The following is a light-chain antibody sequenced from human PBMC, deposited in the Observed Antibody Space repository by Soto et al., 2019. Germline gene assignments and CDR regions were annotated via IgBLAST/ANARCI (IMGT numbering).Light chain of an antibody. Sequence: IQLTKSPSSVSAPPTPHVPLTCWTSQSISTYLNWYQQKPGEVPKLLIYGASSLQNGVPSRFRGSGSETDFTLTITSLQPEDFATYYCQQGHSTPITFGQGTRLEIK. J-gene: IGKJ5*01. CDR3: QQGHSTPIT. V-gene: IGKV1-39*01. CDR2: GAS. CDR1: QSISTY.